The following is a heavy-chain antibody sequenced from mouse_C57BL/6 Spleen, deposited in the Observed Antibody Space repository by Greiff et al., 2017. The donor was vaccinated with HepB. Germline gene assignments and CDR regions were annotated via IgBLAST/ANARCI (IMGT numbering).Heavy chain of an antibody. J-gene: IGHJ2*01. D-gene: IGHD2-4*01. CDR2: IYPGSGST. Sequence: VQLQQPGAELVKPGASVKMSCKASGYTFTSYWITWVKQRPGQGLEWIGDIYPGSGSTNYNEKFKSKATLTVDTSSSTAYMQLSSLTSEDSAVYYCARKDYEDYYFDYWGQGTTLTVSS. CDR3: ARKDYEDYYFDY. CDR1: GYTFTSYW. V-gene: IGHV1-55*01.